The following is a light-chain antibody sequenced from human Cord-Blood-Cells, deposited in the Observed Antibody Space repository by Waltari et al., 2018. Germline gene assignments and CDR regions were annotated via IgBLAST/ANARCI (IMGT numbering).Light chain of an antibody. CDR1: QSVSSSY. V-gene: IGKV3-20*01. CDR2: GAS. J-gene: IGKJ2*01. CDR3: QQYGSSPYT. Sequence: EIVLTQSPGTLSLSPGERATLSCRASQSVSSSYLAWYQQKPGQAPRLLIDGASSRATGIPDRFSGSGSGTDFTLTINRLEPEDFAVYYCQQYGSSPYTFGQGTKLEIK.